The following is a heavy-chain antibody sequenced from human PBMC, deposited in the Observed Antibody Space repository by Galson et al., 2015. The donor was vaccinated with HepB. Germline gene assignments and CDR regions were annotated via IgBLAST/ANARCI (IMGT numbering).Heavy chain of an antibody. V-gene: IGHV6-1*01. CDR3: ARVKGGSYYFLSSLGGDGMDV. Sequence: CAISGDSVSSDSAAWNWIRQSPSRGLEWLGRTYYRFKWYNDYAVSVKSRITINPDTSKNQFSLQLNSVTPEDTAVYYCARVKGGSYYFLSSLGGDGMDVWGQGTTVTVSS. CDR2: TYYRFKWYN. CDR1: GDSVSSDSAA. D-gene: IGHD2/OR15-2a*01. J-gene: IGHJ6*02.